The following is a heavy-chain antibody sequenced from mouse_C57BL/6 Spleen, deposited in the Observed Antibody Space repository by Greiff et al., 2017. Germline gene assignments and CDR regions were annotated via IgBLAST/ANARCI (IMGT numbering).Heavy chain of an antibody. CDR1: GYAFTNYL. Sequence: VKLQESGAELVRPGTSVKVSCKASGYAFTNYLIEWVKQRPGQGLEWIGVINPGSGGTNYNEKFKGKATLTADTSSSTAYMQLSSLTSEDSAVYFCARGGNWSFDYWGQGTTLTVSS. CDR3: ARGGNWSFDY. V-gene: IGHV1-54*01. CDR2: INPGSGGT. J-gene: IGHJ2*01. D-gene: IGHD2-1*01.